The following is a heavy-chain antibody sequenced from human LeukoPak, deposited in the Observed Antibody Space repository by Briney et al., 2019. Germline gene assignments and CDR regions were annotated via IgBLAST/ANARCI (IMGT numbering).Heavy chain of an antibody. J-gene: IGHJ4*02. CDR2: ISSSGSTI. D-gene: IGHD1-26*01. V-gene: IGHV3-48*03. Sequence: PGGSLRLSCAASGFTFSSYDINWVRQAPGKGLEWVSYISSSGSTIYYADSVKGRFTISRDNAKNSLYLQMSSLRAEDTAVYYCARGPTGSYSTRGIYYFDYWGQGTLVTVSS. CDR1: GFTFSSYD. CDR3: ARGPTGSYSTRGIYYFDY.